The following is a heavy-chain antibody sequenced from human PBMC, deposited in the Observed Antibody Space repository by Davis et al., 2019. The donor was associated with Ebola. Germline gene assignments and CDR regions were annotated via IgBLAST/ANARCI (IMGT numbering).Heavy chain of an antibody. V-gene: IGHV3-74*01. J-gene: IGHJ6*02. CDR1: GFTFSSYW. D-gene: IGHD4-17*01. CDR2: INSDGSST. Sequence: GESLKISCAASGFTFSSYWMHWVRQAPGKGLVWVSRINSDGSSTSYADSVKGRFTISRDNAKNTLYLQKNSLRVEDTAVYYCARDNGDYEAILLLDYGMDVWGQGTTVTVSS. CDR3: ARDNGDYEAILLLDYGMDV.